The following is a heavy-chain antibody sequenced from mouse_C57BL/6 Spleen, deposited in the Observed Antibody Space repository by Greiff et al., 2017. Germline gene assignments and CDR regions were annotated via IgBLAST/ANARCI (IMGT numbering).Heavy chain of an antibody. J-gene: IGHJ4*01. D-gene: IGHD3-1*01. CDR1: GYTFTSYW. CDR3: ARGLPRYARDY. CDR2: IHPNSGST. Sequence: QVQLQQPGAELVKPGASVKLSCKASGYTFTSYWMTWVKQRPGQGLEWIGMIHPNSGSTNYNEKFKSKATLTVDKSSSTAYMQHSSLTSEDSAVYYCARGLPRYARDYWGQGTSVTVSS. V-gene: IGHV1-64*01.